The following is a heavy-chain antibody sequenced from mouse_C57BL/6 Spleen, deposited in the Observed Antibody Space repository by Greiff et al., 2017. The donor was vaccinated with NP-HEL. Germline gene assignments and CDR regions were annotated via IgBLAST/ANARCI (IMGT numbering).Heavy chain of an antibody. J-gene: IGHJ2*01. CDR2: ISDGGSYT. CDR1: GFTFSSYA. CDR3: ARARAYSNYYFDY. D-gene: IGHD2-5*01. V-gene: IGHV5-4*03. Sequence: EVKLVESGGGLVKPGGSLKLSCAASGFTFSSYAMSWVRQTPKKRLEWVATISDGGSYTYYPDNVKGRFTISRDNAKNNLYLQMSHLKSEDTAMYYCARARAYSNYYFDYWGQGTTLTVSS.